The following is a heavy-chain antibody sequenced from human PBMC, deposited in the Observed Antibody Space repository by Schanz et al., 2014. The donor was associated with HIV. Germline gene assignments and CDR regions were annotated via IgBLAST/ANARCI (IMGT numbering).Heavy chain of an antibody. V-gene: IGHV3-30*18. D-gene: IGHD6-6*01. CDR3: AKGWRGYSISSLVDY. J-gene: IGHJ4*02. CDR2: ISYDGRNK. CDR1: GFSFDTFG. Sequence: QVQLVESGGGVVQPGRSLRLSCAGSGFSFDTFGIHWVRQAPGKGLEWLAVISYDGRNKKFANSVKGRFTISRDNSKNTLYLQMNSLRADDTAVYYCAKGWRGYSISSLVDYWGQGSLVTVSS.